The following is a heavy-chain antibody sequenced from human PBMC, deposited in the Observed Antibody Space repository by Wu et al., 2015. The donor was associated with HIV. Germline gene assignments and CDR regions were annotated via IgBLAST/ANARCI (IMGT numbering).Heavy chain of an antibody. Sequence: QVQLVQSGAEVKKPGSSVKVSCKASGGTFSTYAISRVRLAPGQGLEWMGGIIPIFGTSNYAQKFQGRVTITTDESTSTAYMELTSLRSEDTAVYYCARDLLPTTSWTDSYYYGMDVWGQGTTVTVAS. CDR3: ARDLLPTTSWTDSYYYGMDV. CDR1: GGTFSTYA. V-gene: IGHV1-69*05. CDR2: IIPIFGTS. J-gene: IGHJ6*02. D-gene: IGHD2-2*01.